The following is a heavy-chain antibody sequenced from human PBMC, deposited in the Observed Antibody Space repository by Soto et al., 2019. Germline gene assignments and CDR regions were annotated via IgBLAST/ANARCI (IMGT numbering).Heavy chain of an antibody. V-gene: IGHV4-59*01. CDR1: GGSISSYY. J-gene: IGHJ3*02. CDR2: IYYSGST. CDR3: ARYNDYGDAFDI. Sequence: QVQLQESGPGLVKPSETLSLTCTVSGGSISSYYWSWIRQPPGKGLEWIGYIYYSGSTNYNPSLKSRVTIAVDTSTNQFSLKLSAVTAADTAVYDCARYNDYGDAFDIWGQGTMVTVSS. D-gene: IGHD4-17*01.